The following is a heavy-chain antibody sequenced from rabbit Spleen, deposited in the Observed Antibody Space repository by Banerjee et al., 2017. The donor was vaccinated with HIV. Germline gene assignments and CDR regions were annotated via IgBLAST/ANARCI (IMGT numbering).Heavy chain of an antibody. Sequence: QEQLVESGGGLVQPGGSLKLSCKASGFDFSHYGVSWVRQAPGKGLEWIGCIYTGNGHIHYASWAKGRFTISKASSTTVTLQMTSLTAADTATYFCARAFASSFDWYDFNLWGPGTLVTVS. CDR2: IYTGNGHI. D-gene: IGHD1-1*01. J-gene: IGHJ4*01. V-gene: IGHV1S45*01. CDR3: ARAFASSFDWYDFNL. CDR1: GFDFSHYG.